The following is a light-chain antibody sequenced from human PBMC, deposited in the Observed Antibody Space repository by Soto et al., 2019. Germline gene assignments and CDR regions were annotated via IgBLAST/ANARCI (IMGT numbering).Light chain of an antibody. Sequence: QLVLTQSPSASASLGASVKLTCTLSSGHSSYAIAWHQQQPEKGPRYLMKLNSDGSHNKGDGIPDRFSGSSSGAERYLTISSLQSEDEADYYCQTWSAGIDVFGTGTKLTVL. V-gene: IGLV4-69*01. J-gene: IGLJ1*01. CDR2: LNSDGSH. CDR1: SGHSSYA. CDR3: QTWSAGIDV.